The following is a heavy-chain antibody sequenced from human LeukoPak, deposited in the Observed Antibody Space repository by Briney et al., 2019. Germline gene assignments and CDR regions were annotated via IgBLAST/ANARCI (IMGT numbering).Heavy chain of an antibody. Sequence: GGSLRLSCAASGFTFSDYYMSWIRQAPGKGLEWVSYISSSGSTINYADSVKGRFTITRDNAKNSLYLQMNSLRAEDTAVFYCATRRDAFDIWGQGTMVTVSS. CDR2: ISSSGSTI. CDR3: ATRRDAFDI. V-gene: IGHV3-11*01. J-gene: IGHJ3*02. CDR1: GFTFSDYY.